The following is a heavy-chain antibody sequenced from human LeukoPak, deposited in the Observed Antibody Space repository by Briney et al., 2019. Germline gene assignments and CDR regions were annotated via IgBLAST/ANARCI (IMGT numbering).Heavy chain of an antibody. D-gene: IGHD3-22*01. CDR1: GFTFSSYA. CDR3: ARQKVYYYDSSGISGVAFDI. J-gene: IGHJ3*02. CDR2: ISGSSGST. Sequence: GGSLSLSCAASGFTFSSYAMSWVRQAPGKGLEWVSAISGSSGSTYYADSVKGRFTISRDNSKNTLYLQMNSLRAEDTAVYYCARQKVYYYDSSGISGVAFDIWGQGTMVTVSS. V-gene: IGHV3-23*01.